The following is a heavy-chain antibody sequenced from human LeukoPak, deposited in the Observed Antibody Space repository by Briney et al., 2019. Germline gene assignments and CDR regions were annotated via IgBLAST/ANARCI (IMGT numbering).Heavy chain of an antibody. CDR3: ARTYYDILTAYNPYFDY. J-gene: IGHJ4*02. D-gene: IGHD3-9*01. CDR1: GFMFSSYW. V-gene: IGHV3-7*01. CDR2: INQDGSDE. Sequence: GGSLRLSCTASGFMFSSYWMTWVRQAPGKGLEWVANINQDGSDEYYVDSVKGRFTISRDNAKNSLYLQMNSLRAEDTAVYYCARTYYDILTAYNPYFDYWGQGTLVTVSS.